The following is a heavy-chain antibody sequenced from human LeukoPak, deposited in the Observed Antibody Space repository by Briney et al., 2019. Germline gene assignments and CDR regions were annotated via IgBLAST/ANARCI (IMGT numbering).Heavy chain of an antibody. CDR2: ISSSSSYI. V-gene: IGHV3-21*01. D-gene: IGHD3-10*01. CDR1: GFTFSSYS. Sequence: PGGSLRLSCAASGFTFSSYSMNWVRQAPGKGLERVSSISSSSSYIYYADSVKGRFTISRDNAKNSLYLQMNSLRAEDTAVYYCARGDRSGSYYGSGSPWGQGTLVTVSS. CDR3: ARGDRSGSYYGSGSP. J-gene: IGHJ5*02.